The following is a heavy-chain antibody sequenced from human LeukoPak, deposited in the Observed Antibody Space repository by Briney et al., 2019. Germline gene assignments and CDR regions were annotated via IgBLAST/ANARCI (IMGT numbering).Heavy chain of an antibody. V-gene: IGHV1-24*01. D-gene: IGHD3-22*01. Sequence: ASVKVSCKVSGYTLTELSMHWVRQAPGKGLEWMGGFDPEDGETIYAQKFQGRVTMTEDTSTDTAYMELSSLRSEDTAVYYCARGVGYDSRGYYELDSWGQGTLVTVSS. CDR3: ARGVGYDSRGYYELDS. CDR1: GYTLTELS. CDR2: FDPEDGET. J-gene: IGHJ5*01.